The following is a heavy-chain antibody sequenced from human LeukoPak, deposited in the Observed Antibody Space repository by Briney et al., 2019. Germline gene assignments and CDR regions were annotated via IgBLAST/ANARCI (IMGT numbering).Heavy chain of an antibody. CDR1: GGSISDYY. CDR2: IHSSGST. J-gene: IGHJ4*02. CDR3: ARGSRRDYFDY. Sequence: PSETLSLTCTVSGGSISDYYWTWIRQPPGKGLEWIAYIHSSGSTNYNPSLKSRVTISVDTSKNQFSLKLSSVTAADTAVYYCARGSRRDYFDYWGQGTLVTVSS. V-gene: IGHV4-59*12.